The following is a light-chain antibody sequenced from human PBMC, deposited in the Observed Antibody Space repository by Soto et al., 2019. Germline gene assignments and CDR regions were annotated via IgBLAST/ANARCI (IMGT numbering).Light chain of an antibody. J-gene: IGKJ4*01. V-gene: IGKV3-20*01. CDR3: QQYGISPPLT. CDR1: QSVSSSH. CDR2: GAS. Sequence: EIVLTQSPGTLSLSPGERATLSCRASQSVSSSHLAWYQQEPGQAPRLLIYGASTRATGIPDRFSGSGSGTDFPRTISPLEPEDFVVYYCQQYGISPPLTFGGGTKVEIK.